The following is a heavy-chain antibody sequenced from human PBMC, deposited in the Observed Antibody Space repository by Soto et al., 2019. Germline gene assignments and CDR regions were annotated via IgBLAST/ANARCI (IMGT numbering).Heavy chain of an antibody. J-gene: IGHJ4*02. CDR2: IIPMFGTA. D-gene: IGHD5-18*01. CDR1: GGTFSTYA. CDR3: ASGIQLWLRRINNGYSG. V-gene: IGHV1-69*12. Sequence: QVQLVQSGAEVKKPESSVKVSCKAPGGTFSTYAISWVRQAPGQGLEWMGGIIPMFGTANYAQRFQDRVTITADESTNTVYMELSRLRSEDTAVYFCASGIQLWLRRINNGYSGWGQGTLVPVSS.